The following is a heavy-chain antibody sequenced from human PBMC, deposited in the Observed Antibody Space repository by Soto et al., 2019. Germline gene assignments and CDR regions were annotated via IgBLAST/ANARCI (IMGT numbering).Heavy chain of an antibody. J-gene: IGHJ4*02. CDR2: INAGNGNT. CDR3: ARDLHGDPYY. Sequence: GASVKVSCKASGYTFTSYAMHWVRQAPGQRREWMGWINAGNGNTKYSQKFQGRVTITRDTSASTAYMELRSLRSDDTAVYYCARDLHGDPYYWGQGTLVTVSS. CDR1: GYTFTSYA. D-gene: IGHD4-17*01. V-gene: IGHV1-3*01.